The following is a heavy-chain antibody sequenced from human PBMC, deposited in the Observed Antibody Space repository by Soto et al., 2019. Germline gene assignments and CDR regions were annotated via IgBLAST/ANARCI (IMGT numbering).Heavy chain of an antibody. CDR1: GFTFSDYY. J-gene: IGHJ4*02. V-gene: IGHV3-11*01. CDR2: ISSSGSTI. Sequence: PGGSLRISCAASGFTFSDYYMSWIRQAPGKGLEWVSYISSSGSTIYYADSVKGRFTISRDNAKNSLYLQMNSLRAEDTAVYYFTGGSGYFPVFAYWGQGTLVPVSS. CDR3: TGGSGYFPVFAY. D-gene: IGHD3-22*01.